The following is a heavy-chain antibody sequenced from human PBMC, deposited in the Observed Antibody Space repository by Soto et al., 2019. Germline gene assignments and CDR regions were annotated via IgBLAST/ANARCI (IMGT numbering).Heavy chain of an antibody. CDR1: GYTFTGYY. CDR2: INPNSGGT. Sequence: ASVKVSCKASGYTFTGYYMHWVRQAPGQGLEWMGWINPNSGGTNYAQKFQGWVTMTRDTSISTAYMELSRLRSDDTAVYYCARAAGIAARPDDYYYGMDVWGQGTTVTSP. D-gene: IGHD6-6*01. CDR3: ARAAGIAARPDDYYYGMDV. V-gene: IGHV1-2*04. J-gene: IGHJ6*02.